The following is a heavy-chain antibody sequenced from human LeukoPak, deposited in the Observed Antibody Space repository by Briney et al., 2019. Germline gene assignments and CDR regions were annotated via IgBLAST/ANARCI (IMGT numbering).Heavy chain of an antibody. D-gene: IGHD2/OR15-2a*01. J-gene: IGHJ4*02. CDR2: IYYSGST. CDR3: ARSTTLDY. CDR1: GGSISSSSYY. V-gene: IGHV4-39*07. Sequence: SETLSLTCTVSGGSISSSSYYWGWIRQPPGKGLEWIGSIYYSGSTYYNPSLKSRVTISVDTSKNQFSLKLSSVTAADTAVYYCARSTTLDYWGQGTLVTVSS.